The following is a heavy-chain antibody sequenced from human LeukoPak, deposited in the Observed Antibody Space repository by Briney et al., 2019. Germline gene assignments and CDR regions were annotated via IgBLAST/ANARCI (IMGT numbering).Heavy chain of an antibody. D-gene: IGHD6-13*01. J-gene: IGHJ4*02. CDR2: INPNSGGT. Sequence: GASVKVSCKASGYTFTGYYMHWVRQAPGQGLEWMGWINPNSGGTNYAQKFQGRVTMTRDTSISTAYMELSRLRSDDTAVYYCARDTGYSSSWYSPPLEDWGQGTLVTVSS. V-gene: IGHV1-2*02. CDR1: GYTFTGYY. CDR3: ARDTGYSSSWYSPPLED.